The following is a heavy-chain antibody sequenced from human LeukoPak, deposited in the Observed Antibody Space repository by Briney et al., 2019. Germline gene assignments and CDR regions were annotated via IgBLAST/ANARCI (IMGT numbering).Heavy chain of an antibody. D-gene: IGHD1-1*01. CDR3: ARRWYNWYDHAFDI. CDR1: GGSISSYY. CDR2: IYTSGST. J-gene: IGHJ3*02. Sequence: SETLSLTCTVSGGSISSYYWSWIRQPAGKGLEWIGRIYTSGSTNYNPSLKSRVTMSVDTSKNQFSLKLSSVTAADTAVYYCARRWYNWYDHAFDIWGQGTMVTVSS. V-gene: IGHV4-4*07.